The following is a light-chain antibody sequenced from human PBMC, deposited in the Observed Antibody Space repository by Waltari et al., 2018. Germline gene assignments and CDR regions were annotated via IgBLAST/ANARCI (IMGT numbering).Light chain of an antibody. Sequence: QSALTQPASVSGSPGQSITISCTGSSSDVGRYNYVSWYQQFPDRAPKLIIYDVTNQPSGVSNRFSGSKSANTASLTISGLQPEDEAEYYCASYNPGSTLVFGGGTKLTVL. V-gene: IGLV2-14*01. CDR3: ASYNPGSTLV. CDR2: DVT. J-gene: IGLJ3*02. CDR1: SSDVGRYNY.